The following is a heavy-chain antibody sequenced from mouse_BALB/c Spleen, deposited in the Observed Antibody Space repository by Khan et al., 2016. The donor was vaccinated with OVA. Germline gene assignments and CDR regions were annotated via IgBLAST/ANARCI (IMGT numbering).Heavy chain of an antibody. Sequence: QVQLQQSGAELMKPGASVKISCKASGYSFTSYWIHWVMQRPGQGLEWIGYIDPFSGGTNYNQKFKGKATLTVDKSSSTAYIHLSNLTSEDSAVYYCTRKGCGAWFTYWGQGTLVTVSA. CDR3: TRKGCGAWFTY. CDR1: GYSFTSYW. J-gene: IGHJ3*01. CDR2: IDPFSGGT. V-gene: IGHV1-77*01.